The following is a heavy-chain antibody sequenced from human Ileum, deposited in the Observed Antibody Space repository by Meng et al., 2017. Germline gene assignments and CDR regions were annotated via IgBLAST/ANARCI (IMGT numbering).Heavy chain of an antibody. J-gene: IGHJ4*02. CDR3: ARDHWGSIDY. Sequence: ERRGSCPGLVRRAATISLVCCGAGASFSMNNDGGGWIRQPPGKGLEWIGYGSTNHNPSLKSRVTISVDTSKNQFFLTLNSVTAADTAIYYCARDHWGSIDYWGQGILVTVSS. V-gene: IGHV4-61*01. CDR2: GST. CDR1: GASFSMNNDG. D-gene: IGHD7-27*01.